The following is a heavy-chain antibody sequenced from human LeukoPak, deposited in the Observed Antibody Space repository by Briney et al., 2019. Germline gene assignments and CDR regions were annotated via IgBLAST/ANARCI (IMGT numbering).Heavy chain of an antibody. CDR2: ISAYNGNT. V-gene: IGHV1-18*01. Sequence: ASVKVSCTGSGYTFTSNGVSWVRQAPGQGLEWMGWISAYNGNTNYAQKFQGRVTMTTDTSTSTAYMELRSLRSDDTAVYYCARTYYYDSSNYSGYFQHWGQGTLVTVSS. D-gene: IGHD3-22*01. CDR1: GYTFTSNG. CDR3: ARTYYYDSSNYSGYFQH. J-gene: IGHJ1*01.